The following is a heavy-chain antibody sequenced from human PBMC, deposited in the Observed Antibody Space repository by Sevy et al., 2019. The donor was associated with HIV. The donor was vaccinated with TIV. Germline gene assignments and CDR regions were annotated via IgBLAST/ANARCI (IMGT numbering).Heavy chain of an antibody. Sequence: ASVKVSCKASGYTFTSYGISWVRQAPGQGLEWMGWISAYNGNTNYAQKLQGRVTMTTDTSTSTAYMELRSLRSDDTAGYYCAREGVEEYSSSWYDRPAEGPDNWFDPWGQGTLVTVSS. CDR3: AREGVEEYSSSWYDRPAEGPDNWFDP. CDR2: ISAYNGNT. D-gene: IGHD6-13*01. V-gene: IGHV1-18*01. CDR1: GYTFTSYG. J-gene: IGHJ5*02.